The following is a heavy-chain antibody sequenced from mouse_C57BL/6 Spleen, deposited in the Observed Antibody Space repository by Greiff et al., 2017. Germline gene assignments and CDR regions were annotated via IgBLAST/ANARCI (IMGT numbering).Heavy chain of an antibody. J-gene: IGHJ1*03. V-gene: IGHV1-26*01. D-gene: IGHD1-1*01. Sequence: EVKLQQSGPELVKPGASVKISCKASGYTFTDYYMNWVKQSHGKSLEWIGDINPNNGGTSYNQKFKGKATLTVDKSSSTAYMELRSLTSEDSAVYYCARVLITTVVADWYFDVWGTGTTVTVSS. CDR2: INPNNGGT. CDR1: GYTFTDYY. CDR3: ARVLITTVVADWYFDV.